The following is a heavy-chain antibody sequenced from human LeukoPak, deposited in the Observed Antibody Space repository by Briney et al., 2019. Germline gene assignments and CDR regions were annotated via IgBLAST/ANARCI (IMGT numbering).Heavy chain of an antibody. CDR2: IKQDGSEK. D-gene: IGHD4-17*01. V-gene: IGHV3-7*01. Sequence: GGSLRLSCVASGFTLSSYWMSWVRQAPGKGLEWVANIKQDGSEKYYVDSVKGRFTISRDNAKNSLYLQMNSLRAEDTAVYYCARVFGDYVLGYFDYWGQGTLVTVSS. CDR3: ARVFGDYVLGYFDY. CDR1: GFTLSSYW. J-gene: IGHJ4*02.